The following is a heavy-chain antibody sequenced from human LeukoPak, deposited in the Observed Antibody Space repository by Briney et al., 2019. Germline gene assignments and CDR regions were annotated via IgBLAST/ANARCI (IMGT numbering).Heavy chain of an antibody. J-gene: IGHJ4*02. Sequence: GGSLRLSCVGSEFTFSSYSMNWVRQAPGKGLEWISDISSSSTTYYTDSVKGRFTISRDNAKNSLYLQMNSLRAEDTAVYYYARDLGAGYWGQGTLVTVSS. V-gene: IGHV3-48*01. CDR2: ISSSSTT. CDR1: EFTFSSYS. D-gene: IGHD3-10*01. CDR3: ARDLGAGY.